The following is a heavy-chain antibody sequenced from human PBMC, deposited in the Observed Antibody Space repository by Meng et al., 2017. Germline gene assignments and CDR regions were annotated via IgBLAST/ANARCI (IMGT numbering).Heavy chain of an antibody. D-gene: IGHD4-17*01. CDR3: ARTPTVTTSGY. J-gene: IGHJ4*02. CDR2: IKQDGSEK. Sequence: GGSLRLSCAASGFTFSIYWMSWVRQAPGKGLEWVANIKQDGSEKYYVDSVKGRFTISRDNAKNSLYLQMDSLRAEDTAVYYCARTPTVTTSGYWGQGALVTVSS. V-gene: IGHV3-7*01. CDR1: GFTFSIYW.